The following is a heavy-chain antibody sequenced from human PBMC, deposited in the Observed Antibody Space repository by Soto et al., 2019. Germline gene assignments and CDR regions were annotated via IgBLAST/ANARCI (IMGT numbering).Heavy chain of an antibody. CDR2: ISAYNGNT. CDR3: ARYAQSLGESLDPARDY. V-gene: IGHV1-18*01. Sequence: QVQLVQSGAEVKKPGASVKVSCKASGYTFTSYGISWVRQAPGPGLEWMGWISAYNGNTNYAQKLQGRVTMTTDTTTSTTYMELRSLGSDATAVYYCARYAQSLGESLDPARDYWGQGTLVTFSA. CDR1: GYTFTSYG. J-gene: IGHJ4*02. D-gene: IGHD3-16*01.